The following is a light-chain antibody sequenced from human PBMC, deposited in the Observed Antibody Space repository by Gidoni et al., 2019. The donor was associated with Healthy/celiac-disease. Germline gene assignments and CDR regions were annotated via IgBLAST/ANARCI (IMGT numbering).Light chain of an antibody. CDR3: AAWDDSLNGYV. V-gene: IGLV1-44*01. CDR2: SNN. J-gene: IGLJ1*01. Sequence: QSVLTKPPSASGTPGQRVTISCSGSSSNIGSNTVNWYQQLPGTAPKLRIYSNNQRPSGVPDRFSCSKSGTSASLAISGLQSADEADYYCAAWDDSLNGYVFGTGTKVTVL. CDR1: SSNIGSNT.